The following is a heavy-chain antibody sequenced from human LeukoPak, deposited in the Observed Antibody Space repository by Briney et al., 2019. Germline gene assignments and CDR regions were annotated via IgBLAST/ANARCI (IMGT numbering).Heavy chain of an antibody. J-gene: IGHJ3*02. CDR3: AKVDYSNAFDI. Sequence: PGRSLRLSCAASGFTFSSYGMHWVRQAPGKGLEWVAVISYDGSNKYYADSVKGRFTICRDNSKNTLYLQMNSLRAEDTAVYYCAKVDYSNAFDIWGQGTMVTVSS. CDR1: GFTFSSYG. CDR2: ISYDGSNK. D-gene: IGHD2-15*01. V-gene: IGHV3-30*18.